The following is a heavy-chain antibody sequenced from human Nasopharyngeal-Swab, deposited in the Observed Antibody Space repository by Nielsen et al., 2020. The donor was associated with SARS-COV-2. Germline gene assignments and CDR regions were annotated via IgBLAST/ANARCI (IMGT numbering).Heavy chain of an antibody. CDR2: IYYSGST. D-gene: IGHD6-19*01. CDR3: ARDYDRWLVFDY. CDR1: GGSISSSSYY. V-gene: IGHV4-39*07. Sequence: GSLRLSCTVPGGSISSSSYYWGWIRQPPGKGLEWIGSIYYSGSTYYNPSLKSRVTISGDTSKNQFSLKLSSVTAADTAVYYCARDYDRWLVFDYWGQGTLVTVSS. J-gene: IGHJ4*02.